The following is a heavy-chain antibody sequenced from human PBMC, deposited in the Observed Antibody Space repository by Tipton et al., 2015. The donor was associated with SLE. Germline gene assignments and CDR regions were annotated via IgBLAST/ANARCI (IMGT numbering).Heavy chain of an antibody. CDR1: GGSISSNY. CDR2: IFSSVNTDYNPSLKGT. J-gene: IGHJ5*01. D-gene: IGHD3/OR15-3a*01. Sequence: TLSLTCTVSGGSISSNYWSWIRQPPGKGLEWIGYIFSSVNTDYNPSLKGTNYNPSLKSRVSISVDTSKNQFSLKLSSVTAADAAVYYCARGDWVTTSYWFDFWDHGTLVTVSS. V-gene: IGHV4-4*08. CDR3: ARGDWVTTSYWFDF.